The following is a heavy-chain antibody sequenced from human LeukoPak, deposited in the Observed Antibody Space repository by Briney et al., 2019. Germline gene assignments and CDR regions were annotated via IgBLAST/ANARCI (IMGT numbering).Heavy chain of an antibody. CDR2: FDPEDGET. Sequence: SVKVSCKVSGYTLTELSMHWVRQAPGKGLEWMGGFDPEDGETIYAQKFQGRVTMTEETSTDTAYMELSSMRSEDTAVYYCATMRKKYNWFDPWGQGTLVTVSS. J-gene: IGHJ5*02. CDR1: GYTLTELS. V-gene: IGHV1-24*01. CDR3: ATMRKKYNWFDP. D-gene: IGHD1-14*01.